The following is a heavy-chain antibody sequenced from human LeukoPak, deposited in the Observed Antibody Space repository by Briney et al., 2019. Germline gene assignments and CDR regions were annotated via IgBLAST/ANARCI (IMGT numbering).Heavy chain of an antibody. J-gene: IGHJ4*02. D-gene: IGHD3-22*01. Sequence: GGSLRLSCAASGFTFSSYSMNWVRQAPGKGLEWVSSISSSSYIYYADSVKGRFTISRDNAKNSLYLQMNSLRAEDTAVYYCARDYGATYYYDSSGPDFFDHWGQGTLVTVSS. CDR3: ARDYGATYYYDSSGPDFFDH. CDR1: GFTFSSYS. CDR2: ISSSSYI. V-gene: IGHV3-21*01.